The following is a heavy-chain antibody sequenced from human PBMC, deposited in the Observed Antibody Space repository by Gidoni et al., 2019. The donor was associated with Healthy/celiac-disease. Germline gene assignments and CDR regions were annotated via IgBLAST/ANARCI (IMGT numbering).Heavy chain of an antibody. J-gene: IGHJ5*02. Sequence: QITLKESGPTLVKPTQTLTLTCTFSGFSLSTSGVGVGWIRQPPGKALEWLALIYWNDDKRYSPSLKSRLTITKDTSKNQVVLTMTNMDPVDTATYYCAHMYYDFWSGYYVLNWFDPWGQGTLVTVSS. CDR2: IYWNDDK. D-gene: IGHD3-3*01. CDR1: GFSLSTSGVG. V-gene: IGHV2-5*01. CDR3: AHMYYDFWSGYYVLNWFDP.